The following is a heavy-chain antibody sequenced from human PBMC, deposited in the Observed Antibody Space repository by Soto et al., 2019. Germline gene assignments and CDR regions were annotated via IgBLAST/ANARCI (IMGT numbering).Heavy chain of an antibody. D-gene: IGHD3-22*01. CDR2: IYHSGST. Sequence: LSLTCAVYGGSFSGYYWSWIRQAPGKGLEWIGEIYHSGSTNYNPSLKSRVTISVVTSKNQFSLGLTSVTAADTAVYYCARAYDSSGYYPPLLDYWGQGTLVTVSS. CDR1: GGSFSGYY. V-gene: IGHV4-34*01. J-gene: IGHJ4*02. CDR3: ARAYDSSGYYPPLLDY.